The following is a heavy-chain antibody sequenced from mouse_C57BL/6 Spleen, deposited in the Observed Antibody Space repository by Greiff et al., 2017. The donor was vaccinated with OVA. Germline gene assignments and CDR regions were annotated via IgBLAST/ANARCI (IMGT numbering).Heavy chain of an antibody. CDR3: AIEEGKLRYAMDY. J-gene: IGHJ4*01. Sequence: QVQLQQPGTELVKPGASVKLSCKASGYPFTSYWMPWVKQRPGQGLEWIGNINPSIGGTTYNEKFKSKATLTVEKSSSTAYMQLISLASEDSAVYCCAIEEGKLRYAMDYWGQGTSVTVSS. CDR2: INPSIGGT. V-gene: IGHV1-53*01. D-gene: IGHD1-1*01. CDR1: GYPFTSYW.